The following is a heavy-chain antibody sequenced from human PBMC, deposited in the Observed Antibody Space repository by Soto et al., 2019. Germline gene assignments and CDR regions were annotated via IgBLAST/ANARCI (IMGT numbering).Heavy chain of an antibody. V-gene: IGHV1-69*01. Sequence: QVQLVQSGAEVKKPGSSVKVSCKASGGTFSSYAISWVRQAPGQGLEWMGGIIPIFGTANYAQKFQGRVTITADESTSTAYMELSSLRSEDTAVYYCAREKGYCTNGVCYSRWFDPWGQGTLVIVSP. CDR2: IIPIFGTA. J-gene: IGHJ5*02. D-gene: IGHD2-8*01. CDR3: AREKGYCTNGVCYSRWFDP. CDR1: GGTFSSYA.